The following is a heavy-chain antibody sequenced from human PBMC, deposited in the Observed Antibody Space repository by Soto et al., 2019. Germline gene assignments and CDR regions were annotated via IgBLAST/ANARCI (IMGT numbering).Heavy chain of an antibody. Sequence: ASVKVSCKASGGTFRRHAFSWVRQAPGQGLEWMGGIIPIFGIANYAQKFQGRVTITADESTSTGYMELSSLRSEDTALDYCATAEFSVHRDSFSFHPRGPAPLVTV. CDR2: IIPIFGIA. CDR1: GGTFRRHA. D-gene: IGHD2-21*02. J-gene: IGHJ5*02. CDR3: ATAEFSVHRDSFSFHP. V-gene: IGHV1-69*13.